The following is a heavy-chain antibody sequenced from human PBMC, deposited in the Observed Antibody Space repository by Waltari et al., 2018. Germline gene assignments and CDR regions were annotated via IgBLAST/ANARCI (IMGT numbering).Heavy chain of an antibody. CDR1: GFTVRSNY. CDR3: ARAAVAGTFVYWYFDL. CDR2: IYSGGST. Sequence: EVQLVESGGGLIQPGGSLRLSCAPSGFTVRSNYMSWFPLPQGKGREWVSVIYSGGSTYYADSVKGRFTISRDNSKNTLYLQMNSLRAEDTAVYYCARAAVAGTFVYWYFDLWGRGTLVTVSS. D-gene: IGHD6-19*01. V-gene: IGHV3-53*03. J-gene: IGHJ2*01.